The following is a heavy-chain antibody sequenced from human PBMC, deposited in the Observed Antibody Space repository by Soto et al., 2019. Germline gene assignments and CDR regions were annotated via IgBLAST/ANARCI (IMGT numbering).Heavy chain of an antibody. Sequence: HVQLVESGGGVVQPGRSLRLSCVASGFTFSHYGIHWVRQAPGKGLEWLAVISYDGSNKHYADSVKGRFTVSRDNSKNTLYLQLNSLRAEDTAVYFCARYSGKFQGPIDFWGQGTLVTVSS. CDR3: ARYSGKFQGPIDF. CDR2: ISYDGSNK. CDR1: GFTFSHYG. D-gene: IGHD1-26*01. J-gene: IGHJ4*02. V-gene: IGHV3-30*03.